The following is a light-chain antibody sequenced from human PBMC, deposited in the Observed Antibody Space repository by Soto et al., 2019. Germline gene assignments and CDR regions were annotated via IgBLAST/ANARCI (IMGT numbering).Light chain of an antibody. CDR2: DVS. CDR1: SSDIGTYNF. J-gene: IGLJ2*01. Sequence: QSVLTQPASVSGSPGQSITISCTGTSSDIGTYNFVSWFQQHPGKAPKLMIYDVSNRPSGVSNRFSASKSGNTASLTISGLQAEDEADYYCNSYTGNTSVLFGGGTKLTVL. CDR3: NSYTGNTSVL. V-gene: IGLV2-14*01.